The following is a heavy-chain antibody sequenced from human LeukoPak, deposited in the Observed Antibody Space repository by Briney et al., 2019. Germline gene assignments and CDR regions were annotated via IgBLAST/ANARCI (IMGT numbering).Heavy chain of an antibody. CDR1: GFTFSDYY. V-gene: IGHV3-30*02. D-gene: IGHD6-19*01. CDR3: AKPAVAGTAYFDY. CDR2: IRYDGSNK. Sequence: GGSLRLSCAASGFTFSDYYMSWIRQAPGKGLEWVAFIRYDGSNKYYADSVKGRFTISRDNSKNTLYLQMNSLRAEDTAVYYCAKPAVAGTAYFDYWGQGTLVTVSS. J-gene: IGHJ4*02.